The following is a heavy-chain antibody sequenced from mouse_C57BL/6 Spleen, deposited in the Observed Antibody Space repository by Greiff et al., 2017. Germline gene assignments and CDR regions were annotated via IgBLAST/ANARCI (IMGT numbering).Heavy chain of an antibody. CDR3: TRRDYYGNNYYAMDY. J-gene: IGHJ4*01. CDR2: IDPETGGT. CDR1: GYTFTDYE. V-gene: IGHV1-15*01. Sequence: VKLQESGAELVRPGASVTLSCKASGYTFTDYEMHWVKQTPVHGLEWIGAIDPETGGTAYNQKFKGKAILTADKSSSTAYMELRSLTSEDSAVYYCTRRDYYGNNYYAMDYWGQGTSVTVSS. D-gene: IGHD2-1*01.